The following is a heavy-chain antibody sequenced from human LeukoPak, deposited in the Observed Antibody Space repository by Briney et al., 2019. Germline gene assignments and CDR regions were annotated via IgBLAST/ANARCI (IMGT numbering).Heavy chain of an antibody. CDR1: GGTFSSYA. J-gene: IGHJ6*02. V-gene: IGHV1-18*01. D-gene: IGHD1-26*01. CDR2: ISAYNGNT. CDR3: ATLGVFSSYYYYGMDV. Sequence: GASVKVSCKASGGTFSSYAISWVRQAPGQGLEWMGWISAYNGNTNYAQKLQGRVTMTTDTSTSTAYMELRSLRSDDTAVYYCATLGVFSSYYYYGMDVWGQGTTVTVSS.